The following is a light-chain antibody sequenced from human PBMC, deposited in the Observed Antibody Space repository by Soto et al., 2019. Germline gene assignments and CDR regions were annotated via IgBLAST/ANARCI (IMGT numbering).Light chain of an antibody. V-gene: IGKV1-27*01. CDR3: QYVSCFVPT. Sequence: DIQMTQSPSSLSASVGDRVTITCRASQGISNYLAWYQQKPGGVPKLLIYAASTLQSVVSSRFSGSVFGTDFPLTISGLQPEDVATLYCQYVSCFVPTLGPGTKVEIK. CDR2: AAS. CDR1: QGISNY. J-gene: IGKJ3*01.